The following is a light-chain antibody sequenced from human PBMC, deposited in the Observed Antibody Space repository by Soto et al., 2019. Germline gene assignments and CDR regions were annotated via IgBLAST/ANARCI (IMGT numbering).Light chain of an antibody. CDR2: DVS. V-gene: IGLV2-14*01. Sequence: QSALTQPASVSGSPGQSITISCTGTSSDGGGYNYVSWYQQHPGKAPKLMTYDVSNRPSGVSNRFSGSKSGNTASLTISGLQAEDEADYYCSSYTSSSTRVFGGGTKLTVL. CDR3: SSYTSSSTRV. CDR1: SSDGGGYNY. J-gene: IGLJ2*01.